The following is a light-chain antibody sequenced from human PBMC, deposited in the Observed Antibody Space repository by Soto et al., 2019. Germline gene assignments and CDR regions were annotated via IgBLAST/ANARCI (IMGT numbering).Light chain of an antibody. CDR1: QGISIW. CDR2: AAS. Sequence: DIQMTQFPSSVSASVGDRVSITCRASQGISIWLAWYLQKPGKAPKLLIYAASSLQGGVPSRFSGSGSGTDFTLTISSLQPEDFATYYCQQTNTFPSTFGQGTRLDIK. CDR3: QQTNTFPST. J-gene: IGKJ5*01. V-gene: IGKV1D-12*01.